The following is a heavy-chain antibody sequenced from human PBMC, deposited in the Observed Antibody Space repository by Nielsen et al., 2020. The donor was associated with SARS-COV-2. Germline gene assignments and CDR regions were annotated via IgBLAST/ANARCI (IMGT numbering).Heavy chain of an antibody. Sequence: SETLSLTCTASGGSISSSSYYWGWIRQPPGKGLEWIGSIYYSGSTYYNPSLKSRVTISVDTSKNQFSLKLSSVTAADTAVYYCARIRGSYDAFDIWGQGTMVTVSS. CDR3: ARIRGSYDAFDI. D-gene: IGHD1-26*01. V-gene: IGHV4-39*01. CDR1: GGSISSSSYY. CDR2: IYYSGST. J-gene: IGHJ3*02.